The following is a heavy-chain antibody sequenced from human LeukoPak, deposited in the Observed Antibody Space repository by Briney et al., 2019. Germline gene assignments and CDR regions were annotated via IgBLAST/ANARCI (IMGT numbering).Heavy chain of an antibody. D-gene: IGHD5-12*01. Sequence: GGTLRLSCAASGFTFSSYGMSWVRQAPGKGLEWVSAISGSGGSTYYADSVKGRFTISRDNSKNTLYLQMNSLRAEDTAVYYCAKDRWLRLPESSFMYYWGQGTLVTVSS. J-gene: IGHJ4*02. CDR2: ISGSGGST. CDR3: AKDRWLRLPESSFMYY. CDR1: GFTFSSYG. V-gene: IGHV3-23*01.